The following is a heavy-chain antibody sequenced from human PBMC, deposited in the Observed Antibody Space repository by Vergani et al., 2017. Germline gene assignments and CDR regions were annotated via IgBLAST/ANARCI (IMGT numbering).Heavy chain of an antibody. V-gene: IGHV3-23*01. J-gene: IGHJ4*02. CDR3: AKDRRGFVELLGSFDY. Sequence: EVQLLESGGGLVQPGGSLRLSCAASGFTFSSYAMSWVRQAPGKGLEWVSAISGSGGSTYYADSVKGRFTISRDNSKNTLYMQMNSLRAEDTAVFYCAKDRRGFVELLGSFDYWGQGTLVTVSS. D-gene: IGHD3-10*01. CDR2: ISGSGGST. CDR1: GFTFSSYA.